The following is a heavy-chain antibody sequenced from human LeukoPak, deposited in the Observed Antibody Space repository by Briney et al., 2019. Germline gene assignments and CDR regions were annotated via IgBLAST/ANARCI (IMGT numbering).Heavy chain of an antibody. V-gene: IGHV3-30*02. Sequence: GGSLRLSCAASGFVFSSFAMHWVRQAPGKGLEWVAIAWADGSNKYYVDSVKGRFTITRDNSKDTLYLEMSSLRSEDTAVYYCARARIAYDILTGYNWFDPWGQGTLVTVSS. CDR2: AWADGSNK. D-gene: IGHD3-9*01. J-gene: IGHJ5*02. CDR1: GFVFSSFA. CDR3: ARARIAYDILTGYNWFDP.